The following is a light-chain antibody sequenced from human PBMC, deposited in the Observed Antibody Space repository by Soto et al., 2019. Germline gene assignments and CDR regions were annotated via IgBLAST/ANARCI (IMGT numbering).Light chain of an antibody. CDR1: YSNIGNNY. CDR2: DNN. V-gene: IGLV1-51*01. CDR3: GTWDNNVRGWV. J-gene: IGLJ3*02. Sequence: QSVLTQPPSVSAAPGQKVTISCSGSYSNIGNNYVTWYQQLPGTAPRLLIIDNNKRPSGIPDRFSGSRSGTSATLAITGLQTGDEADYYCGTWDNNVRGWVFGGGTQLTVL.